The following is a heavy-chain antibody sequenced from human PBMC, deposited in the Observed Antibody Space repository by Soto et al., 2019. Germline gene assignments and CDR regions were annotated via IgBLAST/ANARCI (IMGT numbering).Heavy chain of an antibody. CDR2: IKSKTDGGTA. J-gene: IGHJ4*02. Sequence: GGSLRLSCVASGFNLSHPWMTWVRQAAGKGLEWVGRIKSKTDGGTADYAAPVKGRATISRDDSKNTVYLQMNSLKTEDTAVYYCTAGIYYDILTGYHNVAYWGQGALVTVSS. D-gene: IGHD3-9*01. V-gene: IGHV3-15*01. CDR3: TAGIYYDILTGYHNVAY. CDR1: GFNLSHPW.